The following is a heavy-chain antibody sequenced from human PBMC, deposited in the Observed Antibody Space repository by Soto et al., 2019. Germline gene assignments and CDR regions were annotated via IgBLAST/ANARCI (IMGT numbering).Heavy chain of an antibody. CDR3: ARDIRGSGSYYRYYYYGMDV. CDR2: IYYSGST. D-gene: IGHD3-10*01. Sequence: SETLSLTCTVSGGSISSYYWSWIRQPPGKGLEWIGYIYYSGSTNYNPSLKSRVTISVDTSKNQFSLKLSSATAADTAVYYCARDIRGSGSYYRYYYYGMDVWGQGTTVTVSS. V-gene: IGHV4-59*01. J-gene: IGHJ6*02. CDR1: GGSISSYY.